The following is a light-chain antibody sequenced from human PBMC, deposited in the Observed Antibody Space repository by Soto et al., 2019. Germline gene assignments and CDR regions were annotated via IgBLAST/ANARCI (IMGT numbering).Light chain of an antibody. CDR3: QQYNNWPWT. CDR2: GAS. J-gene: IGKJ1*01. Sequence: EIVLTQSPATLSVSPGERATLSCRASQSVASYLAWYHQKPGQAPRLLIYGASTRATGVPARFSGSGSGTEFTLTISSLQSEDFAVYYCQQYNNWPWTFGQGTKVDIK. V-gene: IGKV3-15*01. CDR1: QSVASY.